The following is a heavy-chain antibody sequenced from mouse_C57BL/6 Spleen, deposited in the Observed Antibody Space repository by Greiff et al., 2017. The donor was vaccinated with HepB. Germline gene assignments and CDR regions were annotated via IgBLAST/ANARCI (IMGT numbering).Heavy chain of an antibody. D-gene: IGHD3-2*02. V-gene: IGHV1-55*01. Sequence: QVQLKQPGAELVKPGASVKMSCKASGYTFTSYWITWVKQRPGQGLEWIGDIYPGSGSTNYNEKFKSKATLTVDTSSSTAYMQLRSLTSEDSAVYYGARWGQLRLYAMDYWGQGTSVTVSS. J-gene: IGHJ4*01. CDR1: GYTFTSYW. CDR2: IYPGSGST. CDR3: ARWGQLRLYAMDY.